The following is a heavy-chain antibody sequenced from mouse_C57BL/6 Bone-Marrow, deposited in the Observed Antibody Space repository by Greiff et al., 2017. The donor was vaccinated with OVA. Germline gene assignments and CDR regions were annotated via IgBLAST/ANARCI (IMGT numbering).Heavy chain of an antibody. CDR3: ARDRDTVVARYFDY. J-gene: IGHJ2*01. CDR2: INPNNGGT. D-gene: IGHD1-1*01. Sequence: EVQLQQSGPELVKPGASVKISCKASGYTFTDYYMNWVKQSHGKSLEWIGDINPNNGGTSYNQKFKGKATLTVDKSSSTAYMELRSLTSEDSAVYYCARDRDTVVARYFDYWGQGTTLTVSS. CDR1: GYTFTDYY. V-gene: IGHV1-26*01.